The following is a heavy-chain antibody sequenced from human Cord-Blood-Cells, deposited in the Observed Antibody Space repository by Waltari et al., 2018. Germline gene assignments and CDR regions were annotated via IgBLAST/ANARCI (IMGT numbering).Heavy chain of an antibody. J-gene: IGHJ4*02. Sequence: TLSLTCTVSGGSISSSSYYWGWIRQPPGKGLEWIGSIYYSGSTYYNPSLKSRVTISVDTSKNQFSLKLSSVTAADTAVYYCARHSPRDRGRGFLGATFDYWGQGTLVTVSS. CDR2: IYYSGST. CDR1: GGSISSSSYY. V-gene: IGHV4-39*01. D-gene: IGHD3-16*01. CDR3: ARHSPRDRGRGFLGATFDY.